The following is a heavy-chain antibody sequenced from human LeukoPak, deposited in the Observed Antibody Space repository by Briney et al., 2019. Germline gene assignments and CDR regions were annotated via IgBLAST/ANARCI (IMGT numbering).Heavy chain of an antibody. CDR3: ARGPPWYSGMIVVGYYFDY. Sequence: GGSLRLSCAASGFTFSSYSMNWVRQAPGKGLEWVSYISSSSSTIYYADSVKGRFTISGDNAKNSLYLQMNSLRAEDTAVYYCARGPPWYSGMIVVGYYFDYWGQGTLVTVSS. V-gene: IGHV3-48*01. D-gene: IGHD3-22*01. CDR2: ISSSSSTI. CDR1: GFTFSSYS. J-gene: IGHJ4*02.